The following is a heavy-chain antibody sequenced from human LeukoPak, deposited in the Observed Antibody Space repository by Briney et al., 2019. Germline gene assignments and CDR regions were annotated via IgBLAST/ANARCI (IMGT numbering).Heavy chain of an antibody. CDR1: GFTFSSYG. CDR3: AKEGDYVWGSYRPPFDY. Sequence: GGSLRLSCAASGFTFSSYGMHWVRQAPGKGLEWVAVIWYDGSNKYYADSVKGRFTISRGNSKNTLYLQMNSLRAEDTAAYYCAKEGDYVWGSYRPPFDYWGQGTLVTVSS. CDR2: IWYDGSNK. J-gene: IGHJ4*02. D-gene: IGHD3-16*02. V-gene: IGHV3-33*06.